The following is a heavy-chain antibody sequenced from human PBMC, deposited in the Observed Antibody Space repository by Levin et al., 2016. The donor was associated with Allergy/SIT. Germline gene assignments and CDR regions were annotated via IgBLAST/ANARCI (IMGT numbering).Heavy chain of an antibody. V-gene: IGHV4-31*02. Sequence: WIRQPPGKGLEWIGYIYYSGSTYYNPSLKSRLTISVDTSKNQFSLKLSSVTAADTAVYYCARWGAIQYYYGGNFHAFDIWGQGTMVTVSS. D-gene: IGHD4-23*01. J-gene: IGHJ3*02. CDR2: IYYSGST. CDR3: ARWGAIQYYYGGNFHAFDI.